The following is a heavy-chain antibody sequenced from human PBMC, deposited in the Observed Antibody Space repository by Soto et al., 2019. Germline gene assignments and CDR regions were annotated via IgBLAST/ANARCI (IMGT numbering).Heavy chain of an antibody. Sequence: QVQLQESGPGLVKPSQTLSLTCTVSGGSISSGGYYWSWIRQHPGKGLEWIGYIYYSGSTYYNPSLKSGVTISVDTSKNQFSLKLSSVTAADTAVYYCARGVVYDYVWGSYRHDYWGQGTLVTVSS. J-gene: IGHJ4*02. CDR1: GGSISSGGYY. V-gene: IGHV4-31*03. CDR3: ARGVVYDYVWGSYRHDY. CDR2: IYYSGST. D-gene: IGHD3-16*02.